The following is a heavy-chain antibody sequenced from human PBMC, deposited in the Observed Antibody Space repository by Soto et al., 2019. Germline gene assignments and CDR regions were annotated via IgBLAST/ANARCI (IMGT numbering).Heavy chain of an antibody. J-gene: IGHJ4*02. D-gene: IGHD3-3*01. V-gene: IGHV1-8*01. CDR3: ARGFITIFGVVSGLYYFDY. Sequence: ASVKVSCKASGYTFTSYDINWVRQATGQGLEWMGWMNPNSGNTGYAQKFQGRVTMTRNTSISTAYMELSSLRSEDTAVYYCARGFITIFGVVSGLYYFDYWGQGTLVTVSS. CDR1: GYTFTSYD. CDR2: MNPNSGNT.